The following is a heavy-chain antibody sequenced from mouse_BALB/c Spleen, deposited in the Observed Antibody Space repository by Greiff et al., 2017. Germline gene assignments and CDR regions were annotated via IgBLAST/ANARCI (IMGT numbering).Heavy chain of an antibody. CDR3: ARDYRDDEYYAMDY. D-gene: IGHD2-14*01. Sequence: QVQLKESGAELMKPGASVKISCKATGYTFSSYWIEWVKQRPGHGLEWIGEILPGSGSTNYNEKFKGKATFTADTSSNTAYMQLSSLSSEDSAVYYCARDYRDDEYYAMDYWGEGTSVTVSS. V-gene: IGHV1-9*01. CDR2: ILPGSGST. J-gene: IGHJ4*01. CDR1: GYTFSSYW.